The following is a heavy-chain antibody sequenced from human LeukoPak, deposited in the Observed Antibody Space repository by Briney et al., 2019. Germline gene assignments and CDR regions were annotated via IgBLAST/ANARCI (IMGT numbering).Heavy chain of an antibody. J-gene: IGHJ5*02. Sequence: SETLSLTCTVSGGSISSGDYYWSWIRQPPGKGLEWIGYIYYSGSTYYNPSLKSRVTISVDTSKNQFSLKLSSVTAAGTAVYYCARDKAPAAGLRVFDPWGQGTLVTVSS. CDR3: ARDKAPAAGLRVFDP. D-gene: IGHD6-13*01. CDR2: IYYSGST. V-gene: IGHV4-30-4*08. CDR1: GGSISSGDYY.